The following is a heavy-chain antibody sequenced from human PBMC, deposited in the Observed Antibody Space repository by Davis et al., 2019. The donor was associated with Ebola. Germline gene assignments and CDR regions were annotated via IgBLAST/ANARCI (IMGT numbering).Heavy chain of an antibody. V-gene: IGHV3-30-3*02. CDR2: ISYDGSNK. J-gene: IGHJ6*02. Sequence: GESLKISCAASGFTFSSYAMHWVRQAPGKGLEWVAVISYDGSNKYYADSVKGRFTISRDNSKNTLYLQMNSLRAEDTAVYYCAKTTDIVVVPAAMGYYYGMDVWGQGTTVTVSS. D-gene: IGHD2-2*01. CDR1: GFTFSSYA. CDR3: AKTTDIVVVPAAMGYYYGMDV.